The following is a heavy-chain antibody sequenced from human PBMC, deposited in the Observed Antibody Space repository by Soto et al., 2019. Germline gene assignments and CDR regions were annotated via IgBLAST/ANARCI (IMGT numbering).Heavy chain of an antibody. CDR1: GFTFSSYG. CDR3: AKGPYYYGSGLTDY. Sequence: QVQLVESGGGVVQPGRSLRLSCAASGFTFSSYGMHWVRQAPGKGLEWVAVISYDGSNKYYADSVKGRFTISRDNSKNTLYLQMNSLRAEDTAVYYCAKGPYYYGSGLTDYWGQGTLVTVSS. V-gene: IGHV3-30*18. CDR2: ISYDGSNK. D-gene: IGHD3-10*01. J-gene: IGHJ4*02.